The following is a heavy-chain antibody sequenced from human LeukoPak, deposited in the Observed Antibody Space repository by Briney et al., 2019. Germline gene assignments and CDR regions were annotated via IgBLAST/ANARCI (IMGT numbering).Heavy chain of an antibody. V-gene: IGHV3-23*01. J-gene: IGHJ4*02. CDR3: ARYRSVTTGKRFFDY. Sequence: GGSLRLSCVASGFTFSSYAMSWVRQAPGKGLEWVSGISGGGGSIHYADSVKGRFTISRDNFMNTLYLQMNSLRAEDTAVYYCARYRSVTTGKRFFDYWGQGTLVTVSS. CDR2: ISGGGGSI. CDR1: GFTFSSYA. D-gene: IGHD4-17*01.